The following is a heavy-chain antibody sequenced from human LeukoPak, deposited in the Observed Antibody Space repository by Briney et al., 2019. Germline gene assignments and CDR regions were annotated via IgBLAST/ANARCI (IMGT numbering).Heavy chain of an antibody. V-gene: IGHV4-59*01. CDR2: IYYSGST. CDR3: ARVAAAADTVSGMDV. Sequence: SETLSLTCTVSGGSISSYYWSWVRQPPGKGLEWIGYIYYSGSTNYNPSLKSRVTISVDTSKNQFSLKLSSVTAADTAVYYCARVAAAADTVSGMDVWGQGTTVTVS. CDR1: GGSISSYY. D-gene: IGHD6-13*01. J-gene: IGHJ6*02.